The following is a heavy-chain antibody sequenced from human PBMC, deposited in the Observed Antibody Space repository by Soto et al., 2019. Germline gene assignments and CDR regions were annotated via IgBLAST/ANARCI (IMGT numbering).Heavy chain of an antibody. Sequence: SETLSLTCAVYGGSFSGYYWSWIRQPPGKELEWIGEINHSGSTNYNPSLKSRVTISVDTSKNQFSLKLSSVTAADTAVYYCARGAGPSYDFWSGYYNNYSYMDVWGKGTTVTVSS. CDR3: ARGAGPSYDFWSGYYNNYSYMDV. CDR2: INHSGST. V-gene: IGHV4-34*01. CDR1: GGSFSGYY. J-gene: IGHJ6*03. D-gene: IGHD3-3*01.